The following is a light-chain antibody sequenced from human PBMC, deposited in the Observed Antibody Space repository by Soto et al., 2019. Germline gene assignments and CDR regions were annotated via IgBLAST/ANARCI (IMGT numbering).Light chain of an antibody. V-gene: IGKV1-39*01. J-gene: IGKJ2*01. Sequence: DIQMTQSPSSLSASVGDRVTITCRASQSISGYLNWYQQRPGKATNLLIYAASTLQTGVPSKFSGTGSRTDFTLTISSLQPEDFATYYCQQSHNTPYTFGQGTKLEIK. CDR1: QSISGY. CDR3: QQSHNTPYT. CDR2: AAS.